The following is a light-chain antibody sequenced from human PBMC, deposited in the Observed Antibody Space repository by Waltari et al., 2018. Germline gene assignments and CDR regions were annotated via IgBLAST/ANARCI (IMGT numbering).Light chain of an antibody. CDR1: SSNIGLNT. V-gene: IGLV1-44*01. Sequence: QSVLTKPPSASGTPGQRGTSYCFGRSSNIGLNTGNWYQKLPGTAPKLHIYSNNQRPSGVPDRFSGSKSGTSASLAISGLQSEDEADYYCAAWDDSLNGYVFGTGTKVTVL. CDR2: SNN. J-gene: IGLJ1*01. CDR3: AAWDDSLNGYV.